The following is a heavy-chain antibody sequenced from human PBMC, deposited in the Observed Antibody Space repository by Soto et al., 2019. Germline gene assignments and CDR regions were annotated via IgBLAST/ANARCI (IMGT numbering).Heavy chain of an antibody. CDR1: GFTFRSYA. CDR2: ITTSSSFR. CDR3: ARDLGVALATLTLDY. V-gene: IGHV3-21*01. D-gene: IGHD2-15*01. Sequence: GGSLRLSCAASGFTFRSYAMNWVRQAPGKGLEWVADITTSSSFRFYADSVKGRFTISRDDAKNSLYLQMNSLRAEDAGVYYCARDLGVALATLTLDYWGQGALVTVSS. J-gene: IGHJ4*02.